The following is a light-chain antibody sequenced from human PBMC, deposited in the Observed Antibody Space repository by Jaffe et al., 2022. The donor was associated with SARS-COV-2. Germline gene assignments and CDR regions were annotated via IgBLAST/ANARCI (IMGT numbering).Light chain of an antibody. V-gene: IGLV3-21*04. CDR3: QVWDSSGDLLV. CDR2: YDR. J-gene: IGLJ2*01. CDR1: NIGRRS. Sequence: SYVLTQPPSVSVAPGETAGITCGGNNIGRRSVHWYQQKPGQAPVLVMSYDRDRPSGIPERFSGSSSGNTATLTIRRVEAGDEADYYCQVWDSSGDLLVFGGGTKLTVL.